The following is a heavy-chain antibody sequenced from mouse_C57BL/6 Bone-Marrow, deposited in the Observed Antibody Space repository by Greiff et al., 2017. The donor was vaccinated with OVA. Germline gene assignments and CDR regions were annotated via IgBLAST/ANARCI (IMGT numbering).Heavy chain of an antibody. D-gene: IGHD2-4*01. Sequence: EVQLVESGGGLVQPGGSLKLSCAASGFTFSDYYMYWVRQTPEKRLEWVAYISNGGGSTYYPATVKGRFPISRDNAKNTLYLQMSRLKSEDTAMYYCAREASYYDYAEGFDYWGQGTTLTVSS. J-gene: IGHJ2*01. CDR3: AREASYYDYAEGFDY. CDR1: GFTFSDYY. V-gene: IGHV5-12*01. CDR2: ISNGGGST.